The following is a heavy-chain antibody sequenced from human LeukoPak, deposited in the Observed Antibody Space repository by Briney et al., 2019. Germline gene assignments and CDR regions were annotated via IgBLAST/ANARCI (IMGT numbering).Heavy chain of an antibody. V-gene: IGHV3-74*01. CDR1: GFTFSTYW. J-gene: IGHJ4*02. Sequence: GRSLRLSCAASGFTFSTYWMHWVRQAPGKGPGWVSRISGDGSSTAYGDSVKGRFTISRDNAKNTLYLQMNGLRVEDTAVYYCARALGDIRGQGTLVTVSS. CDR2: ISGDGSST. CDR3: ARALGDI.